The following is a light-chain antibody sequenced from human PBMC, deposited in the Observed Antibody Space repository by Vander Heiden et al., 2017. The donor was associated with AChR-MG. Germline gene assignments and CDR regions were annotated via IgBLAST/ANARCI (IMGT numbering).Light chain of an antibody. Sequence: EIVLPQSPGNLSLSPGERATLSCGASQSVRSNYLAWYQQKPGLAARLLIYDASSRATGIPDRFSGSGSGTDFARTISRLEPEDVAVYYCQQYGRAPRTFGQRTKVEIK. CDR1: QSVRSNY. J-gene: IGKJ1*01. V-gene: IGKV3D-20*01. CDR2: DAS. CDR3: QQYGRAPRT.